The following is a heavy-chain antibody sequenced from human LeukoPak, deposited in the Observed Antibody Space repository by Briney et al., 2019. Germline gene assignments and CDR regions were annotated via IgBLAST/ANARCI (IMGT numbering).Heavy chain of an antibody. CDR3: ARGRCSSTSCSLRFDP. D-gene: IGHD2-2*01. CDR1: GFTFSSYW. CDR2: INHSGST. Sequence: PGGSLRLSCAASGFTFSSYWMSWVRQPPGKGLEWIGEINHSGSTNYNPSLKSRVTISVDTSKNQFSLKLSSVTAADTAVYYCARGRCSSTSCSLRFDPWGQGTLVTVSS. V-gene: IGHV4-34*01. J-gene: IGHJ5*02.